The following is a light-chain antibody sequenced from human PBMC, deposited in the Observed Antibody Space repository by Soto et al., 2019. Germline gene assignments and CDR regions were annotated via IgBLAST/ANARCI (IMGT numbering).Light chain of an antibody. CDR2: SNN. CDR3: ATWDDSLNGFFV. J-gene: IGLJ1*01. CDR1: NSNIGSNT. V-gene: IGLV1-44*01. Sequence: QSVLTQPPSASGTPGQRVTISCSGSNSNIGSNTVSWYQQLPGTAPKLLIYSNNQRPSWVPDRFSGSKSGTSASLAISGLQSEDEVEYYCATWDDSLNGFFVFGPGTKLTVL.